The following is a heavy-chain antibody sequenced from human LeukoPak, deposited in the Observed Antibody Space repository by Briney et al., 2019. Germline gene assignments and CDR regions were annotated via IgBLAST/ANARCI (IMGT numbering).Heavy chain of an antibody. CDR3: ARDLMSRFGVVISARGPMDV. V-gene: IGHV1-18*01. CDR1: GYTFTSYG. D-gene: IGHD3-3*01. J-gene: IGHJ6*04. CDR2: ISAYNGNT. Sequence: AASVKVSCKASGYTFTSYGISWVRQAPGQGLEWMGWISAYNGNTNYAQKLQGRVTMTTDTSTSTAYMELRSLRSDDTAVYYCARDLMSRFGVVISARGPMDVCGKGTTVTVSS.